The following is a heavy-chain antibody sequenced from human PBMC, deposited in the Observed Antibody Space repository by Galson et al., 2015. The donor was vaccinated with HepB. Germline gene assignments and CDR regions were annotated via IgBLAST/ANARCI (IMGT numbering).Heavy chain of an antibody. CDR1: GDSVSTNSAA. CDR3: AREALNWNNVAFNYYGLDV. CDR2: TYYRAKWAN. D-gene: IGHD1/OR15-1a*01. Sequence: CAISGDSVSTNSAAWNWIRQSPSRGLEWLGRTYYRAKWANDYAPSVKGRITFKPDTSKNQFSLELKSVSPEDTAVYYCAREALNWNNVAFNYYGLDVWGQGTTVIVFS. J-gene: IGHJ6*02. V-gene: IGHV6-1*01.